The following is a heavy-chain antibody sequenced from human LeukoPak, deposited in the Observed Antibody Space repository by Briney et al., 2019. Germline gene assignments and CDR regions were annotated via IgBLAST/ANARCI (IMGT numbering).Heavy chain of an antibody. CDR2: IFYSGST. J-gene: IGHJ4*02. CDR1: GFTFSSAW. V-gene: IGHV4-4*02. D-gene: IGHD6-19*01. Sequence: GTLRLSCAASGFTFSSAWMNCVRQAPGKGLEWIGSIFYSGSTNYNPSLKSRDTISVDTSKNQFSLKLSSVTAADTAVYYCARIAVALGRNNTPESFDYWGQGTLVTVSS. CDR3: ARIAVALGRNNTPESFDY.